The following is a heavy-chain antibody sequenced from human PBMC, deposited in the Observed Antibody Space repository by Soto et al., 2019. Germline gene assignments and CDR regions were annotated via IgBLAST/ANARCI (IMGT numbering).Heavy chain of an antibody. CDR3: ARAFSPLERNESWYFDY. D-gene: IGHD1-1*01. Sequence: PSETLSLTCTVSGGSISNGGYYWSWIRQHPGKGLEWIGYIYYSGSTYYNPSLKSRVTISVDTSKNQFSLKLSSVTAADTAVYYCARAFSPLERNESWYFDYWGQGTLVTVSS. CDR2: IYYSGST. V-gene: IGHV4-31*03. CDR1: GGSISNGGYY. J-gene: IGHJ4*02.